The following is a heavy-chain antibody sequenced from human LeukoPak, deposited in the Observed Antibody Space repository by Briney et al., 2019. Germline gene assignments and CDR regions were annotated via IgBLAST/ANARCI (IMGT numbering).Heavy chain of an antibody. CDR2: ISWNSGSI. V-gene: IGHV3-9*01. D-gene: IGHD3-22*01. CDR1: GFTFDDYA. CDR3: ATMIVVGYFDY. J-gene: IGHJ4*02. Sequence: GGSLRLSCAASGFTFDDYAMHWVRQAPGKGLEWVSGISWNSGSIGYADSVKGRFTISRDNSKNTLYLQMNSLRAEDTAVYYCATMIVVGYFDYWGQGTLVTVSS.